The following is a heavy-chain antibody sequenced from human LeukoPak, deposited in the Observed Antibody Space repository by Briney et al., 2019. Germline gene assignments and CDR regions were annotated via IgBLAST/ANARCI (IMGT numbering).Heavy chain of an antibody. CDR1: GFTFSSYT. D-gene: IGHD2-21*01. J-gene: IGHJ3*02. Sequence: PGGSLRLSCAASGFTFSSYTMNWVRQAPGKGLEWVSGISGSGVGTYYADSVKGRFTISRDNSWNTLYLQMNSLRADDTAVYYCAKDQVISGSEASDIWGQGTMVTVSS. CDR2: ISGSGVGT. V-gene: IGHV3-23*01. CDR3: AKDQVISGSEASDI.